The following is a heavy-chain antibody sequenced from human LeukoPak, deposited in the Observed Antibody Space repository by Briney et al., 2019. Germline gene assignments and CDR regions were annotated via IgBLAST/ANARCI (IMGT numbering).Heavy chain of an antibody. CDR2: IKQDGSEK. CDR3: ARESSGSYYAVDY. J-gene: IGHJ4*02. D-gene: IGHD1-26*01. V-gene: IGHV3-7*01. CDR1: GFTFSSYW. Sequence: PGGSLRLSCAASGFTFSSYWMSWVRQAPGKGLEWVANIKQDGSEKYYVDSVKGRFTISRDNAKNSLYLQMNSLRAEDTAVYYCARESSGSYYAVDYWGQGTLVTVSS.